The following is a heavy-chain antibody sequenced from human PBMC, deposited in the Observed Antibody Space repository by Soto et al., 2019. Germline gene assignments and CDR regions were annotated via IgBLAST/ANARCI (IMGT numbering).Heavy chain of an antibody. V-gene: IGHV1-69*06. Sequence: GASVKVSCKASGGTFSSYAISWVRQAPGQGLEWMGGIIPIFGTANYAQKFQGRVTITADKSTSTAYMELSSLRSEDTAVYYCARGNQRLNCSSTSCGFDYWGQGTLVTVSS. CDR3: ARGNQRLNCSSTSCGFDY. CDR2: IIPIFGTA. CDR1: GGTFSSYA. D-gene: IGHD2-2*01. J-gene: IGHJ4*02.